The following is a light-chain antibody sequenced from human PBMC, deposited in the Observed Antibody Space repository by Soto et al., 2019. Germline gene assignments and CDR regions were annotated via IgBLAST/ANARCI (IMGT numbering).Light chain of an antibody. V-gene: IGLV2-8*01. Sequence: SALTQPPSASGSPGQSVTISCTGTSSDVGGYNYVSWYQQHPGKAPKLMIYEVSKRPSGVPDRFSGSKSGNTASLTVSGLQAGDEADYYCSSYAGSTPYVFGTGTKVTVL. CDR2: EVS. CDR1: SSDVGGYNY. CDR3: SSYAGSTPYV. J-gene: IGLJ1*01.